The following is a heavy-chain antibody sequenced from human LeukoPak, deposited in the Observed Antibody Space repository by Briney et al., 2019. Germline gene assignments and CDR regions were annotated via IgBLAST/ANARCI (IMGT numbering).Heavy chain of an antibody. V-gene: IGHV4-61*02. D-gene: IGHD6-19*01. J-gene: IGHJ4*02. CDR2: IYTSGST. CDR3: ARGRPIIAVAGTSYFDY. Sequence: SETLSLTCTVSGGSISSGSYYWSWIRQPAGKGLEWIGRIYTSGSTNYNPSLTSRVTISVDTSKNQFSLKLSSVTAADTAVYYCARGRPIIAVAGTSYFDYWGQGTLVTVSS. CDR1: GGSISSGSYY.